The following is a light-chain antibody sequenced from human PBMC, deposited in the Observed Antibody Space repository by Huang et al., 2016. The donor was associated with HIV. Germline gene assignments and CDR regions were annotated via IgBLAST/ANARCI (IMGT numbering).Light chain of an antibody. CDR3: QQTQTSPYT. J-gene: IGKJ2*01. V-gene: IGKV1-12*01. Sequence: DIQMTQAPSFVSASVGDKVTITCRASQGVNGWLAWYHQKPCEAPNPLIYGASSLQSGIPSRYSGSGSGTDFTLIINNLQPEDFATYYCQQTQTSPYTFGQGTNVEI. CDR1: QGVNGW. CDR2: GAS.